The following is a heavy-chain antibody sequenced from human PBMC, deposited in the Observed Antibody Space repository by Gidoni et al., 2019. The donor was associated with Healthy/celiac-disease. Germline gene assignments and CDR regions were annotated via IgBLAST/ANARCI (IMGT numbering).Heavy chain of an antibody. CDR3: ARGVGPKYSSSEPFDY. CDR1: GFTFSSYA. Sequence: QVQLVESGGGVVQPGRSLRLSCAASGFTFSSYAMHWVRQAPGKGLEWVAVISYDGSNKYYADSVKGRFTISRDNSKNTLYLQMNSLRAEDTAVYYCARGVGPKYSSSEPFDYWGQGTLVTVSS. CDR2: ISYDGSNK. D-gene: IGHD6-6*01. V-gene: IGHV3-30-3*01. J-gene: IGHJ4*02.